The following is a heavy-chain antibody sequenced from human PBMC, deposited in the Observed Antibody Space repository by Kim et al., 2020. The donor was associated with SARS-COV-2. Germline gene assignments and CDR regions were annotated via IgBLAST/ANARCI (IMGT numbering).Heavy chain of an antibody. CDR3: GNWDGTSGSYYDY. Sequence: YADSVKGRFTISRDNSKNTLYLQMNSLRVEDTAIYYCGNWDGTSGSYYDYWGQGTLVTVSS. J-gene: IGHJ4*02. D-gene: IGHD3-10*01. V-gene: IGHV3-23*01.